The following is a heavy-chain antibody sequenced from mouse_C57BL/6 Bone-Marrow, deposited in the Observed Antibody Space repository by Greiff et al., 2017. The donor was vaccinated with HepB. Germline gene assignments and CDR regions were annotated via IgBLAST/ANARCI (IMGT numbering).Heavy chain of an antibody. CDR2: IYPGDGDT. CDR1: GYAFSSSW. D-gene: IGHD1-1*01. V-gene: IGHV1-82*01. CDR3: ARQVYGSSSWFAY. Sequence: VQLVESGPELVKPGASVKISCKASGYAFSSSWMNWVKQRPGKGLEWIGRIYPGDGDTNYNGKFKGKATLTADKSSSTAYMQLSSLTSEDSAVYFCARQVYGSSSWFAYWGQGTLVTVSA. J-gene: IGHJ3*01.